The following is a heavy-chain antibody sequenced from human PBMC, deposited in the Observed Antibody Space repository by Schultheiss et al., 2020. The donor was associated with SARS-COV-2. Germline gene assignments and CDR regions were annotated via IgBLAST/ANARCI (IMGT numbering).Heavy chain of an antibody. Sequence: ASVKVSCKASGYSFTGYYMHWVRQAPGQGLEWMGWINPNSGGTNFAQNFQGRVTMTRDTSTSTVYMELSSLRSEDTAVYYCARGEYCGGDCGLVPPPSSFDYWGQGTLVTVSS. V-gene: IGHV1-2*02. CDR2: INPNSGGT. J-gene: IGHJ4*02. CDR1: GYSFTGYY. D-gene: IGHD2-21*02. CDR3: ARGEYCGGDCGLVPPPSSFDY.